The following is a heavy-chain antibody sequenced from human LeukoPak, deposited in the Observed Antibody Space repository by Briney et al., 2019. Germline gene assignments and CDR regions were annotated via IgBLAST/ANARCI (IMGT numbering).Heavy chain of an antibody. CDR3: ARDEYSSNALDY. V-gene: IGHV3-30*03. CDR1: GLTFSSYG. CDR2: ISYDGSNK. J-gene: IGHJ4*02. D-gene: IGHD6-6*01. Sequence: GGSLRLSCAASGLTFSSYGMHWVRQAPGKGLEWVAVISYDGSNKYYADSVKGRFTISRDNSKNTLYLQMNSLRAEDTAVYYCARDEYSSNALDYWGQGTLVTVSS.